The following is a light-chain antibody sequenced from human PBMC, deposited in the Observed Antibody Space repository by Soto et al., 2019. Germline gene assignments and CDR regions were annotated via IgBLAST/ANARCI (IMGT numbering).Light chain of an antibody. J-gene: IGKJ4*01. CDR3: QQYHTWPIT. Sequence: EIVMTQSPATLSVSPGERVTLSCRASQSVDSKLAWYQQKPGQAPRLLIYGASTRATGIPARFGGSGSGTEFTLTISSLQSEDCAIYYCQQYHTWPITFGGGTKVDIK. CDR1: QSVDSK. CDR2: GAS. V-gene: IGKV3-15*01.